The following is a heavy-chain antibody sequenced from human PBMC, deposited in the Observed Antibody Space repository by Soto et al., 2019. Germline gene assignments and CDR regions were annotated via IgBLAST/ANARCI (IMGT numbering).Heavy chain of an antibody. CDR2: IYKNDTR. Sequence: GGSLRLSCVASGLTVSQNYMAWVCQGPGMGLEWVSVIYKNDTRYYADSVKGRFTISRDTSKNTLSLQMDSLRAEDTAVYYCVRPRPSGENYGMDVWGQGTTATVSS. V-gene: IGHV3-53*01. D-gene: IGHD3-10*01. CDR1: GLTVSQNY. J-gene: IGHJ6*02. CDR3: VRPRPSGENYGMDV.